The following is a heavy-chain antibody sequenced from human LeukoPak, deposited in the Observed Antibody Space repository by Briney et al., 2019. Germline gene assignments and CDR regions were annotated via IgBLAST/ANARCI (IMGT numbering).Heavy chain of an antibody. V-gene: IGHV3-9*01. CDR3: AKGRDKYQLLSKNWFDP. Sequence: PGRSLRLSCAASGFTFDDYAMHWVRQAPGKGLEWVSGISWNSDSIGYADSVKGRFTIPRDNAKNSLYLQMNSLRAEDTALYYCAKGRDKYQLLSKNWFDPWGQGTLVTVSS. CDR2: ISWNSDSI. D-gene: IGHD2-2*01. CDR1: GFTFDDYA. J-gene: IGHJ5*02.